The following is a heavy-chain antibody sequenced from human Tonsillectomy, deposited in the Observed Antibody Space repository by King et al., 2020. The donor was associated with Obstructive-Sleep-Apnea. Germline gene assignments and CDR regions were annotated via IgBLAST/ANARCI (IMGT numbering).Heavy chain of an antibody. D-gene: IGHD4-23*01. V-gene: IGHV2-26*01. Sequence: TLKESGPVLVKPTETLTLTCTVSGFSLSNARMGVSWIRQPPGKALEWLAHIFSNDEKSYSTSLKSWLTISKDTSKSQVVLTMTNMDPVDTATYYCARMKWLNLGGNSGLDYWGQGTLVTVSS. J-gene: IGHJ4*02. CDR1: GFSLSNARMG. CDR3: ARMKWLNLGGNSGLDY. CDR2: IFSNDEK.